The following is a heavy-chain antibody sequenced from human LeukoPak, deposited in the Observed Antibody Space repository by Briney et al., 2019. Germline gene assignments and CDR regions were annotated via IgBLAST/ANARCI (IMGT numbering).Heavy chain of an antibody. CDR2: IIPILGIA. CDR1: GGTFSSYA. CDR3: ARDEVSDGYYYYYGMDV. V-gene: IGHV1-69*04. J-gene: IGHJ6*02. Sequence: ASVKVSCKASGGTFSSYAISWVRQAPGQGLEWMGRIIPILGIANYAQKFQGRVTITADKSTSTAYMELSSLGSEDTAVYYCARDEVSDGYYYYYGMDVWGQGTTVTVSS.